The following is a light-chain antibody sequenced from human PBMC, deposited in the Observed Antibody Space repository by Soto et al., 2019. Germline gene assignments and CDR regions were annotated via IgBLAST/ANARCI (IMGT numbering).Light chain of an antibody. Sequence: QSALTQPASVSGSPGQSITISCTGTSSDLGHYDYVSWYQQHPGKAPKLMIYHVTYRPSGVSNRYSGSKSGNSASLTISGLQADYEAAYYCCSLTNSHPYVFGSGTKLTVL. CDR1: SSDLGHYDY. CDR2: HVT. CDR3: CSLTNSHPYV. J-gene: IGLJ1*01. V-gene: IGLV2-14*03.